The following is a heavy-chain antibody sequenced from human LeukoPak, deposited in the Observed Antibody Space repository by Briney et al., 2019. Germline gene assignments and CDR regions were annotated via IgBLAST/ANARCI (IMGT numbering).Heavy chain of an antibody. Sequence: GGSLRLSCAAPGFTVSSNYMSWVRQAPGKGLEWVSVIYSGGSTYYADSVKGRFTISRDNSKNTLYLQMNSLRAEDTAVYYCASTAAAGYYFDYWGQGTLVTVSS. CDR2: IYSGGST. CDR1: GFTVSSNY. V-gene: IGHV3-66*01. CDR3: ASTAAAGYYFDY. D-gene: IGHD6-13*01. J-gene: IGHJ4*02.